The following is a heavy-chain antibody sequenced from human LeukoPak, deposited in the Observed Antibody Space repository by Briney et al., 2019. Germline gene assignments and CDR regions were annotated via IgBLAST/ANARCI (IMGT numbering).Heavy chain of an antibody. D-gene: IGHD2-21*01. CDR3: ARDLSAAYDF. CDR2: ISYDGSNK. J-gene: IGHJ4*02. Sequence: PGGSLRLSCAASGFTFSSYGMHWVRQAPGKGLEWVAVISYDGSNKYYADSVKGRFTISRDNSKNTLYLQMNSLRAEDTAVYYCARDLSAAYDFWGQGILATVSS. CDR1: GFTFSSYG. V-gene: IGHV3-30*03.